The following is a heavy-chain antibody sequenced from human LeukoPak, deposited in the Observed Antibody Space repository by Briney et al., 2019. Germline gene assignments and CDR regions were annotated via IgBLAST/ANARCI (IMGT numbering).Heavy chain of an antibody. CDR1: GFTFDDYA. J-gene: IGHJ3*02. CDR3: AKGLFLRLGELSLYHDAFDI. V-gene: IGHV3-9*01. D-gene: IGHD3-16*02. CDR2: ISWNSGSI. Sequence: GRSLRLSCAASGFTFDDYAMHWVRQAPGKGLEWVSGISWNSGSIGYADSVKDRFTISRDNAKNSLYLQMNSLRAEDTALYYCAKGLFLRLGELSLYHDAFDIWGQGTMVTVSS.